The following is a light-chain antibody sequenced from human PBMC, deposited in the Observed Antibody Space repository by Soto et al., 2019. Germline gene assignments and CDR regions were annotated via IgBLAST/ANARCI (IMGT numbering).Light chain of an antibody. Sequence: EIVLTQSPGTLSLSPGERATLSCRASQSVSRNDLAWHQQKPGQAPRLLIYGASSRATGIPDRFSGSGSGTDFTLTISSLEPEDFAVYYCQQYGSAPDTFGQGTKLEIK. CDR1: QSVSRND. CDR3: QQYGSAPDT. J-gene: IGKJ2*01. CDR2: GAS. V-gene: IGKV3-20*01.